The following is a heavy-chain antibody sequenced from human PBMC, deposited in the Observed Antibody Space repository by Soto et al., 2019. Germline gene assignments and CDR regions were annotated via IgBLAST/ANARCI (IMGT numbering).Heavy chain of an antibody. J-gene: IGHJ4*02. CDR1: NGSFSKYY. CDR2: INQSGAT. V-gene: IGHV4-34*01. CDR3: ARGYYYASGSSFPY. Sequence: QLQQWGAGLLKPSETLSLTCAVYNGSFSKYYWNWIRQSPGKGLEWIGEINQSGATNYNPYLKSRVTISVDTSKNQFSLKLNSLTAADTAVYYCARGYYYASGSSFPYWGQGTLVTVSS. D-gene: IGHD3-10*01.